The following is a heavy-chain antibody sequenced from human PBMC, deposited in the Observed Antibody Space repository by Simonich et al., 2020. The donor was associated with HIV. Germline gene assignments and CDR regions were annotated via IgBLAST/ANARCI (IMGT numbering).Heavy chain of an antibody. CDR3: ARLTAGGLGEYFQH. CDR2: INHSGRT. D-gene: IGHD6-13*01. CDR1: GGSFSGYY. Sequence: QVQLQQWGAGLLKPSETLSLTCAVYGGSFSGYYWSWIRQPPGKGLGWIGEINHSGRTNYNPSVKSRVTISVDTSKNQFSLKLSSVTAADTAVYYCARLTAGGLGEYFQHWGQGTLVTVSS. J-gene: IGHJ1*01. V-gene: IGHV4-34*01.